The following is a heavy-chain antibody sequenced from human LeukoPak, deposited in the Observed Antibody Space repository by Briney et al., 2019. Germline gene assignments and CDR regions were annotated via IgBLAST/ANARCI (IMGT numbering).Heavy chain of an antibody. CDR2: IYYSGST. V-gene: IGHV4-59*08. J-gene: IGHJ4*02. CDR3: ARSYSSSSLAYFDY. D-gene: IGHD6-6*01. CDR1: GGSISSYY. Sequence: PSETLSLTCTASGGSISSYYWSWIRQPPGKRLEWIGYIYYSGSTNYNPSLKSRVTISVDASKNQFSLKLRSVTAADTAVYYCARSYSSSSLAYFDYWGQGTLVTVSS.